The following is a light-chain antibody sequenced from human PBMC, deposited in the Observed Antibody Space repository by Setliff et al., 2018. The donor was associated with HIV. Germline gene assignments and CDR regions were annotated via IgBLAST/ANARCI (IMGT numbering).Light chain of an antibody. V-gene: IGLV1-44*01. Sequence: QSVLTQPPSASGTPGQRVTISCSGSSSNIGRNTVNWYQQLPGTAPKLLIYSNSQRPSGVPDRFSGSKSGTSASLAISGLQSEDEADYYCAAWDDSLNGLYVFGTGTKVTVL. CDR1: SSNIGRNT. J-gene: IGLJ1*01. CDR2: SNS. CDR3: AAWDDSLNGLYV.